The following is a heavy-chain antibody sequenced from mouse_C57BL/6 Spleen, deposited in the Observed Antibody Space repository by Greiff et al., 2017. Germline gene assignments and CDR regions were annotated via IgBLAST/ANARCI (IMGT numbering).Heavy chain of an antibody. CDR2: IYPGDGDT. V-gene: IGHV1-80*01. CDR3: ARSGSYYDYEGFAY. Sequence: LMEPGASVKISCKASGYAFSSYWMNWVKQRPGKGLEWIGQIYPGDGDTNYNGKFKGKATLTADKSSSTAYMQLSSLTSEDSAVYFCARSGSYYDYEGFAYWGQGTLVTVSA. J-gene: IGHJ3*01. CDR1: GYAFSSYW. D-gene: IGHD2-4*01.